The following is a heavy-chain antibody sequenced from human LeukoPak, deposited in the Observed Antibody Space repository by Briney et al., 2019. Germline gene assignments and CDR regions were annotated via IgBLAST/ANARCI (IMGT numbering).Heavy chain of an antibody. CDR3: ARRRLVPGEKFDY. CDR2: ISGSGGST. V-gene: IGHV3-23*01. J-gene: IGHJ4*02. CDR1: GFTFSSYA. Sequence: PGRSLRLSCAASGFTFSSYAMSWVRQAPGKGLEWVSAISGSGGSTYYADSVKGRFTISRDNSKNSLYLQMNSLRPEDTAVYYCARRRLVPGEKFDYWGQGTLVTVSS. D-gene: IGHD2-2*01.